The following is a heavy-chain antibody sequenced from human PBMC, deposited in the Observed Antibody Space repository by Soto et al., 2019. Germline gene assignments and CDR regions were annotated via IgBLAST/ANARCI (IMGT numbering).Heavy chain of an antibody. D-gene: IGHD2-15*01. CDR3: ARDTIVVVAATLIYYYYMDV. CDR1: GFTFSDYY. Sequence: GGSLRLSCAASGFTFSDYYMSWIRQAPGKGLEWVSYISSSGSTIYYADSVKGRFTISRDNAKNSLYLQMNSLRAEDTAVYYCARDTIVVVAATLIYYYYMDVWGKGTTVTVSS. CDR2: ISSSGSTI. J-gene: IGHJ6*03. V-gene: IGHV3-11*01.